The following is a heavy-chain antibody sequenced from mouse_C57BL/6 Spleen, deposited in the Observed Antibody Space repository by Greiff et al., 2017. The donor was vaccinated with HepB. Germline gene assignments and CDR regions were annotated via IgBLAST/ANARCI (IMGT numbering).Heavy chain of an antibody. CDR2: IDPSDIYT. CDR3: AKPITTVVANYAMDY. D-gene: IGHD1-1*01. CDR1: GYTFTSYW. Sequence: QVQLQQPGAELVRPGTSVKLSCKASGYTFTSYWMHWVKQRPGQGLEWIGVIDPSDIYTNYNQKFKGKATLTVDTSSSTAYMQLSSLTSEDSAVYYCAKPITTVVANYAMDYWGQGTSVTVSS. J-gene: IGHJ4*01. V-gene: IGHV1-59*01.